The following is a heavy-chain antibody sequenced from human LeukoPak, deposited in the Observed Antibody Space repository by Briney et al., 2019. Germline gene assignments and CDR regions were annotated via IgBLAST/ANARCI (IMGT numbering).Heavy chain of an antibody. CDR3: TRGSIVVVPATRYNWFDP. CDR2: MNPNSGNT. V-gene: IGHV1-8*01. CDR1: GYTFTSYD. Sequence: ASVKVSCKASGYTFTSYDINWVRQATGQGLEWMGWMNPNSGNTGYAQKFQGRVTMTRNTSISTAYMELSSLRYEDTAVYYCTRGSIVVVPATRYNWFDPWGQGTLVTVSS. J-gene: IGHJ5*02. D-gene: IGHD2-2*01.